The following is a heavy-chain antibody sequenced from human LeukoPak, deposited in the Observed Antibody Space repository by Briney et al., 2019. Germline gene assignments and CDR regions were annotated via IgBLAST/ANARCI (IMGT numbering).Heavy chain of an antibody. CDR2: IIPIFGTA. V-gene: IGHV1-69*05. CDR3: ARSKGNWNSWDYYFDY. D-gene: IGHD1-7*01. CDR1: GGTFSSYA. Sequence: ASVKVSCKASGGTFSSYAISWVRQAPGQGLEWMGGIIPIFGTANYAQKFQGRVTITTDESTSTAYMELSSLRSEDTAVCYCARSKGNWNSWDYYFDYWGQGTLVTVSS. J-gene: IGHJ4*02.